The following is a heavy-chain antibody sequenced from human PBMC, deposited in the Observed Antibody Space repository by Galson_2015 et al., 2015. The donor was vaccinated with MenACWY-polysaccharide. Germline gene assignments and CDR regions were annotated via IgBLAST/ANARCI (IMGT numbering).Heavy chain of an antibody. CDR3: ARGIISMVRGVGITSSWFDP. CDR2: INSDGSGT. D-gene: IGHD3-10*01. CDR1: GFTFSDYW. Sequence: SLRLSCAASGFTFSDYWMHWVRQAPGKGLVWVSRINSDGSGTSYADSVKGRFTISRGNAKNTLYLQMNSLRAEDTAVYYCARGIISMVRGVGITSSWFDPWGQGTLVIVSS. J-gene: IGHJ5*02. V-gene: IGHV3-74*01.